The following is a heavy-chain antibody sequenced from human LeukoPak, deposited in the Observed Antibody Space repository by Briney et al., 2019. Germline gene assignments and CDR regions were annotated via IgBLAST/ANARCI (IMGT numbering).Heavy chain of an antibody. CDR3: ARENFEGSGHRLFQF. CDR1: GISMNNYY. Sequence: SETLSLTCSVSGISMNNYYWIWIRQPPGRGLEGIVCVYNSGSTNYNPSLESRVTIALSTSRTEFSLKLTSVTAADTAVYYCARENFEGSGHRLFQFWGRGTLVTVSS. CDR2: VYNSGST. V-gene: IGHV4-59*01. J-gene: IGHJ1*01. D-gene: IGHD2-15*01.